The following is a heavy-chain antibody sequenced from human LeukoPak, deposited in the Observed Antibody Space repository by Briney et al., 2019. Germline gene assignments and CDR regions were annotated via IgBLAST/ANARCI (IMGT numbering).Heavy chain of an antibody. CDR3: ARDGGYYDYIPGY. D-gene: IGHD3-22*01. J-gene: IGHJ4*02. Sequence: QPGGSLRLSCAASGITFSSYAMDWGREPPGKGVEWVAVISYDGSKKYYADSVKGRFTISRDDSKNTLYLQMNSLRAEDTAVFYCARDGGYYDYIPGYWGQGTLVTVSS. V-gene: IGHV3-30-3*01. CDR2: ISYDGSKK. CDR1: GITFSSYA.